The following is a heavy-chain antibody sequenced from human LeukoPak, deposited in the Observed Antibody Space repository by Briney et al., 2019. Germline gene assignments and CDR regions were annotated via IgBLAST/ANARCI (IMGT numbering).Heavy chain of an antibody. D-gene: IGHD6-19*01. Sequence: PGGSLRLSCAASGFTFSSYWMSGVRQAPGKGLEWVANIKQDGSEKYYVDSVKGRFTISRDNAKNSLYLQMNSLRAEDTAVYYCAREVAVAGFDAFDIWGQGTMVTVSS. CDR1: GFTFSSYW. V-gene: IGHV3-7*01. J-gene: IGHJ3*02. CDR3: AREVAVAGFDAFDI. CDR2: IKQDGSEK.